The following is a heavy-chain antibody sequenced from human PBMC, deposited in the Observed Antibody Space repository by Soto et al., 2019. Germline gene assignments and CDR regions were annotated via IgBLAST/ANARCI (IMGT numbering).Heavy chain of an antibody. CDR1: GGTFSSYA. D-gene: IGHD1-1*01. V-gene: IGHV1-69*13. J-gene: IGHJ4*02. CDR3: ATAGNYRFDN. CDR2: IIPIFGTA. Sequence: ASVKVSCKASGGTFSSYAISWVRQAPGQGLEWMGGIIPIFGTANYAQKFQGRVTITADESTSTAYMELNILRVEDTAVYFCATAGNYRFDNWGLGTLVTVSS.